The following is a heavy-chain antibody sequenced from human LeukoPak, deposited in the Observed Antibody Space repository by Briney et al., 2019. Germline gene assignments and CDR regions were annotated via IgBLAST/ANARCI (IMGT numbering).Heavy chain of an antibody. CDR3: AKDRTVGASYWYFDL. CDR1: GFTFSSYA. J-gene: IGHJ2*01. V-gene: IGHV3-23*01. D-gene: IGHD1-26*01. Sequence: GGSLRLSCAASGFTFSSYAMSWVRQAPGKGLEWVSGISDSGDTTNYADSVKGRFTISRDNFRNTLYLQMNSLRAEDTAVYYCAKDRTVGASYWYFDLWGRGTLVTVSS. CDR2: ISDSGDTT.